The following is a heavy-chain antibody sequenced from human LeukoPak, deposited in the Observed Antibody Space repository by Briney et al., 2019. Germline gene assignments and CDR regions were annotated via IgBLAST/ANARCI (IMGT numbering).Heavy chain of an antibody. J-gene: IGHJ4*02. Sequence: GGSLRLSCAASGFTFDSYAMTWVRQAPGKGLEWVSYISSPGSSTFYADSVKGRFTISRDNSKNTLYLQMNSLRAEDTAVYYCAKRGVPTSAYYFDYWGQGTLITVSS. D-gene: IGHD3-10*01. CDR3: AKRGVPTSAYYFDY. V-gene: IGHV3-23*01. CDR2: ISSPGSST. CDR1: GFTFDSYA.